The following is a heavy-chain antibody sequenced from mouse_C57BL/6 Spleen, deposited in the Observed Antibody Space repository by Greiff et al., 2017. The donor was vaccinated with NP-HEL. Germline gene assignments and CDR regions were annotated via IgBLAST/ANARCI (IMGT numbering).Heavy chain of an antibody. CDR1: GYAFTNYL. V-gene: IGHV1-54*01. Sequence: QVQLKQSGAELVRPGTSVKVSCKASGYAFTNYLIEWVKQRPGQGLEWIGVINPGSGGTNYNEKFKVKATLTADKSSSTAYMQLSSLTSEDSAVYFCARGGFYAMDYWGQGTSVTVSS. J-gene: IGHJ4*01. CDR3: ARGGFYAMDY. D-gene: IGHD1-1*02. CDR2: INPGSGGT.